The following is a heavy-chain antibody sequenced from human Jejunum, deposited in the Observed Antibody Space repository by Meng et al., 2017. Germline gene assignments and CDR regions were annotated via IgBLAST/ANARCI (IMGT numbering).Heavy chain of an antibody. D-gene: IGHD2-21*01. CDR2: MYYHGST. Sequence: QLQVQESGPGLVKPSEPLSLTCTVSGGSISSSSYYWGWIRQPPGKGLEWIGTMYYHGSTYYNPSLKSRVTISVDTSKNQFSLKLSSVTAADTAVYYCARPHTSAWGQGTLVTVSS. CDR1: GGSISSSSYY. J-gene: IGHJ5*02. CDR3: ARPHTSA. V-gene: IGHV4-39*01.